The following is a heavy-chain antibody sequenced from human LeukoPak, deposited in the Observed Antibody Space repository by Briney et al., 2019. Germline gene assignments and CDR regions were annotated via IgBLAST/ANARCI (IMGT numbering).Heavy chain of an antibody. D-gene: IGHD4-17*01. CDR3: ARGRTTGDNYFDY. CDR1: GFTFSTYS. CDR2: ITWDSAYI. J-gene: IGHJ4*02. Sequence: GGSLRLSCAASGFTFSTYSMNWVRQAPGRGLEWVSSITWDSAYIYYADSVKGRFTISRDNSKNSLYLQVNSLRAEDTAVYYCARGRTTGDNYFDYWGQGTLVSVSS. V-gene: IGHV3-21*01.